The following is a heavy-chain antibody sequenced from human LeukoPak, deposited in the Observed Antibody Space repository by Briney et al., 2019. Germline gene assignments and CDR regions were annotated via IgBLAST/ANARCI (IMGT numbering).Heavy chain of an antibody. CDR2: INPNSGGT. CDR1: GYTFTGYY. D-gene: IGHD3-16*02. J-gene: IGHJ4*02. CDR3: ARSLLYYDYVWGNYRYMDRSQTVDY. V-gene: IGHV1-2*02. Sequence: VASVKVSCKASGYTFTGYYMHWVRQAPGQGLEWMGWINPNSGGTNYAQKFQGRVTMTRDTSISTAYMELSRLRSDDTAVYYCARSLLYYDYVWGNYRYMDRSQTVDYWGQGTLVTVSS.